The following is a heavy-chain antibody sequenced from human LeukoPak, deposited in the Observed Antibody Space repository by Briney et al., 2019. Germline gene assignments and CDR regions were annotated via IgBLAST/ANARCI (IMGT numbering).Heavy chain of an antibody. CDR2: MDPNRGNT. Sequence: ASAKVSCKTSGYTFGSSHINWVRQSNGQGLEWMGWMDPNRGNTGYAQKFQGRVTMTRNTSISTAYMELSSLRSEDTALYYCTRTIAATRTLYPWGQGTQVIVSS. J-gene: IGHJ5*02. CDR1: GYTFGSSH. D-gene: IGHD6-13*01. CDR3: TRTIAATRTLYP. V-gene: IGHV1-8*01.